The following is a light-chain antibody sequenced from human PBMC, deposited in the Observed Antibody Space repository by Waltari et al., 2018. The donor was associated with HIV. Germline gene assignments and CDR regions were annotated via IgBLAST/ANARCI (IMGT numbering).Light chain of an antibody. CDR2: EVR. Sequence: QSALTQPPYASGPPGQSVTLSCTGPSSDVGGDTYVSWYQQHQGKAPKLIIYEVRKRPSGVPYRFSGSKSGNTASLTVSGLQAEDEADYYCSSYSANNNFDVFGTGTKVTVL. V-gene: IGLV2-8*01. CDR3: SSYSANNNFDV. CDR1: SSDVGGDTY. J-gene: IGLJ1*01.